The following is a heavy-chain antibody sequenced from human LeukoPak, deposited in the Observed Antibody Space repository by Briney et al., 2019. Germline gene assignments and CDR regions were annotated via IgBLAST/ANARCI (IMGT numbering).Heavy chain of an antibody. V-gene: IGHV1-18*01. CDR1: GYTFSSYC. Sequence: ASVKVSCKASGYTFSSYCIIWVRQAPGQGLEWMGLISAYNANTPYAQNVQGTVTITTNTSTRTAYIELRRPTSDDTAVYYCARGGKIPTADYWGPRTLVTVSS. J-gene: IGHJ4*01. D-gene: IGHD3-16*01. CDR3: ARGGKIPTADY. CDR2: ISAYNANT.